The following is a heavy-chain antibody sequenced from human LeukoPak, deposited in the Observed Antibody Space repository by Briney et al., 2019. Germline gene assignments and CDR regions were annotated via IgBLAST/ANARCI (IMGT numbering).Heavy chain of an antibody. CDR1: GGSISSYY. J-gene: IGHJ4*02. CDR2: IYYSGST. D-gene: IGHD3-22*01. Sequence: PSETLSLTCTVSGGSISSYYWSWIRQPPGKGLEWIGYIYYSGSTNYNPSLKSRVTISVDTSKNQFSLKLSSVTAADTAVYYCAGENYDSSGYSIFDYWGQGTLVTVSS. V-gene: IGHV4-59*01. CDR3: AGENYDSSGYSIFDY.